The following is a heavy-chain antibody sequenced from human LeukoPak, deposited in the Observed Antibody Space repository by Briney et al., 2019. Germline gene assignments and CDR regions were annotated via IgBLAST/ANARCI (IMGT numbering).Heavy chain of an antibody. CDR1: GFTFSSYS. D-gene: IGHD2-2*01. CDR2: ISSSSSYI. J-gene: IGHJ4*02. Sequence: GGSLRLSCAASGFTFSSYSMNWVRQAPGKGLEWVSSISSSSSYIYYADSVKGRFTISRDNAKNSLYLQMNSLRAEDTAVYYCARVPYKRPHCSSTSCPVDYWGQGTLVTVSS. V-gene: IGHV3-21*01. CDR3: ARVPYKRPHCSSTSCPVDY.